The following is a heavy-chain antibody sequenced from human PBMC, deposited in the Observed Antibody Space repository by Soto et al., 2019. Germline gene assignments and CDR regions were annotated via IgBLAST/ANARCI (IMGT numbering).Heavy chain of an antibody. D-gene: IGHD2-15*01. Sequence: GESLKISCKGSGYSFTSYWISWVRQMPGKGLEWMGRIDPSDSYTDYSPSFQGHVTISADKSISTAYLQWSSLKASDTAMYYCARHAGRYCSGGSCYAFDIWGQGTMVTVSS. J-gene: IGHJ3*02. V-gene: IGHV5-10-1*01. CDR3: ARHAGRYCSGGSCYAFDI. CDR2: IDPSDSYT. CDR1: GYSFTSYW.